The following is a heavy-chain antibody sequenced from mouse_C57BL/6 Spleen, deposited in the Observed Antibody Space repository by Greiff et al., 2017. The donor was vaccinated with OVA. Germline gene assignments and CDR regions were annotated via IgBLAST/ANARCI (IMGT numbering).Heavy chain of an antibody. Sequence: VQLQQPGAELVRPGSSVKLSCKASGYTFTSYWMDWVKQRPGQGLEWIGNIYPSDSETHYNQKFKDKATLTVDKSSSTAYMQLSSLTSEDSAVYYCARGRGGYFDVWGTGTTVTVSS. CDR2: IYPSDSET. CDR1: GYTFTSYW. V-gene: IGHV1-61*01. CDR3: ARGRGGYFDV. J-gene: IGHJ1*03.